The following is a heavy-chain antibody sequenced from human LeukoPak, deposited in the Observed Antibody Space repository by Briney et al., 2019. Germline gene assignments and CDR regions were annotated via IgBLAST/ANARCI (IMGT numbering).Heavy chain of an antibody. V-gene: IGHV1-69*13. J-gene: IGHJ3*02. Sequence: SVKVSCKASGGTFSSYAISWVRQAPGQGLEWMGGIIPIFGTANYAQKFQGRVTITADESTSTAHKELSSLRSEDTAVYYCARSNDILTGYYTLPAFDIWGQGTMVTVSS. CDR1: GGTFSSYA. CDR3: ARSNDILTGYYTLPAFDI. D-gene: IGHD3-9*01. CDR2: IIPIFGTA.